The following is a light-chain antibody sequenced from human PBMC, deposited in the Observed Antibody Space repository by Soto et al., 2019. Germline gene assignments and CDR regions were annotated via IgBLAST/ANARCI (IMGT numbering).Light chain of an antibody. Sequence: DIVVTQSPLSLPVTPGEPASISCRSSQSLLHSNGYNYLDWYLQKPGQSPQLLIYLGSNRASGVPDRFSGSGSGTDFTLKISRVEAEDVGVYYCTQAVQTPRTFGQGTRLEIK. CDR2: LGS. J-gene: IGKJ5*01. CDR3: TQAVQTPRT. V-gene: IGKV2-28*01. CDR1: QSLLHSNGYNY.